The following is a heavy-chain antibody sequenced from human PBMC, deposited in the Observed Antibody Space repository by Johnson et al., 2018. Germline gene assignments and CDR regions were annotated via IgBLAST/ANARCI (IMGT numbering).Heavy chain of an antibody. CDR2: ISGSGGST. CDR1: GFTFSSYA. D-gene: IGHD1-26*01. J-gene: IGHJ6*03. CDR3: AKGRELIVARRWDMDV. Sequence: EVQLVESGGGLVQPGGSLRLSCAASGFTFSSYAMSWVRQAPGKGLEWVSAISGSGGSTYYADSVKGRFTIYRDNSENPLYLQMNSLRAEDTAVYYWAKGRELIVARRWDMDVWGEGTTVTVSS. V-gene: IGHV3-23*04.